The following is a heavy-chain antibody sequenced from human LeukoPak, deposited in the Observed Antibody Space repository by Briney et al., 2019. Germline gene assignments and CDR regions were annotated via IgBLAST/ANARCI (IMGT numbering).Heavy chain of an antibody. V-gene: IGHV5-51*01. CDR1: GYTFTRYW. D-gene: IGHD3-16*01. Sequence: PGGSLKLSCTGSGYTFTRYWIAWARQKPGKGLEWMGIIYPGDSRTIYSPSFQGQVSMSVDKSINTAYLHWSSLKASDIAMYYCARQLGITKDFLYFDLWGRGTLVTVPS. J-gene: IGHJ2*01. CDR2: IYPGDSRT. CDR3: ARQLGITKDFLYFDL.